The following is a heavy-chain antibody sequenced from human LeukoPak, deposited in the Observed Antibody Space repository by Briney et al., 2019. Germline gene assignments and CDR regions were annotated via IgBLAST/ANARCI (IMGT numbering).Heavy chain of an antibody. CDR3: AGRHCSGGGCYFAGADPFDY. V-gene: IGHV3-53*01. CDR2: IYSGGKV. J-gene: IGHJ4*02. Sequence: TGGSLRLSCAASGFTVSSTYMSWVRQAPGKGLEWVSVIYSGGKVYYIDSVKGRFTISRDTSKNTLYLQMNSLRVEDTAVYFCAGRHCSGGGCYFAGADPFDYWGQGTLVTVSS. CDR1: GFTVSSTY. D-gene: IGHD2-15*01.